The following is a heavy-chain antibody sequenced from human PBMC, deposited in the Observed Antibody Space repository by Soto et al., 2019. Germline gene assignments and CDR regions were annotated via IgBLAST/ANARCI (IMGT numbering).Heavy chain of an antibody. D-gene: IGHD3-9*01. J-gene: IGHJ6*02. V-gene: IGHV4-59*01. CDR2: IYYSGST. CDR1: GGSISSYD. CDR3: ARDSPFEHYGMDV. Sequence: SETLSLTCTVSGGSISSYDWSWIRQPPGKGLEWIGYIYYSGSTNYNPSLKSRVTISVDTSKNQFSLKLSSVTAADTAVYYCARDSPFEHYGMDVWGQGTTVTVSS.